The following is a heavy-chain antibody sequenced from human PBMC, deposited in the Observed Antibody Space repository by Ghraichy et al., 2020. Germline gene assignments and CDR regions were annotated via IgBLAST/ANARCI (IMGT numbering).Heavy chain of an antibody. CDR1: GGSISSSSYY. CDR2: IYYSGST. J-gene: IGHJ5*02. V-gene: IGHV4-39*01. CDR3: ASTDVDLSNWFDP. Sequence: SETLSLTCTVSGGSISSSSYYWGWIRQPPGKGLEWIGSIYYSGSTYYNPSLKSRVTISVDTSKNQFSLKLSSVTAADTAVYYCASTDVDLSNWFDPWGQGTLVTVSS. D-gene: IGHD5-12*01.